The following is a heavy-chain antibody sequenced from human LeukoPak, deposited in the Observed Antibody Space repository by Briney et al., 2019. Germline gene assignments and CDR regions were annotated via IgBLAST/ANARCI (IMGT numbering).Heavy chain of an antibody. V-gene: IGHV1-69*04. CDR3: ARGYCSGGSCYPHDY. CDR2: IIPILGIA. CDR1: GFTFTSSA. J-gene: IGHJ4*02. D-gene: IGHD2-15*01. Sequence: GASVKVSCKASGFTFTSSAMQWVRQAPGQGLEWMGRIIPILGIANYAQKFQGRVTITADKSTSTAYMELSSLRSEDTAVYYCARGYCSGGSCYPHDYWGQGTLVTVSS.